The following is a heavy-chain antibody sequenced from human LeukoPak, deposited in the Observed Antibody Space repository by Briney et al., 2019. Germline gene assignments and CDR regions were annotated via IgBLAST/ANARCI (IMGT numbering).Heavy chain of an antibody. CDR1: GLTFSSNW. Sequence: GGSLRLSCATSGLTFSSNWMHWVRQAPGKGLVWVSRINSDGSSTIYADSVKGRFTISRDNAKNTLYLQMNSLRAEDTAVYYCAKDDIPYDYVWGSYRPRARPDYWGQGTLVTVSS. CDR3: AKDDIPYDYVWGSYRPRARPDY. D-gene: IGHD3-16*02. J-gene: IGHJ4*02. V-gene: IGHV3-74*01. CDR2: INSDGSST.